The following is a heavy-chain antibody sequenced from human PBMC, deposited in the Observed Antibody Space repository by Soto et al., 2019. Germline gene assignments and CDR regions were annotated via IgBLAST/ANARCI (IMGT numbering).Heavy chain of an antibody. J-gene: IGHJ4*02. D-gene: IGHD2-8*01. Sequence: QVQLQESGPGLVKSSETLSLTCGVSDYSFTSGYYWGWIRQPPGKGLEWIGTIFHSGSTYYNPSLKSRVTMSVDTSKNQFSLKLTSVTAADTAMYYCTLMMYTGTLNFDYWGQGTLVTVSS. CDR3: TLMMYTGTLNFDY. V-gene: IGHV4-38-2*01. CDR2: IFHSGST. CDR1: DYSFTSGYY.